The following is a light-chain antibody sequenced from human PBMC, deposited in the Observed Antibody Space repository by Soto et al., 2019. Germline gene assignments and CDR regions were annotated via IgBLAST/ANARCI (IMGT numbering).Light chain of an antibody. CDR1: SGHSTYI. J-gene: IGLJ2*01. Sequence: QPVLTQSSSASASLGSSVKLTCTLSSGHSTYIIAWHQQQPGKAPRYLMKLEGSGSYNKGSGIPGRFSGSSSGADRYLTLSSLQLEDEADYYCETWDTTVVVFGGGTKLAVL. CDR3: ETWDTTVVV. CDR2: LEGSGSY. V-gene: IGLV4-60*01.